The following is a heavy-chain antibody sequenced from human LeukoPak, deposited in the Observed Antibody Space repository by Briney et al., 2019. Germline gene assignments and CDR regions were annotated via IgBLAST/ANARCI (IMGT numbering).Heavy chain of an antibody. Sequence: SETLSLTCTVSGGSISNYYWSWIRQPPGKGLEWISYINYSGSTNYNPSLKSRVTLSVDASKNNFSLTLSSVTAADTAVYSCARFGGPHAFDIWGQGTMVTVSS. CDR3: ARFGGPHAFDI. CDR2: INYSGST. D-gene: IGHD3-3*01. V-gene: IGHV4-59*01. CDR1: GGSISNYY. J-gene: IGHJ3*02.